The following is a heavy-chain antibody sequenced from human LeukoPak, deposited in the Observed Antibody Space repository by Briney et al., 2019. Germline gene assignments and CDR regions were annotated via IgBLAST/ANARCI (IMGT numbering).Heavy chain of an antibody. CDR3: ARDQGLTAPPPYGLDV. Sequence: SVNVSCKTSGGTFTSSAITWVRQAPGQGLEWMGRIIPVLNITRYTKKFQGRVTITADTSTSTVYMELSSLRSEETAVYYCARDQGLTAPPPYGLDVWGQGTTVIVSS. CDR2: IIPVLNIT. V-gene: IGHV1-69*04. D-gene: IGHD5-18*01. J-gene: IGHJ6*02. CDR1: GGTFTSSA.